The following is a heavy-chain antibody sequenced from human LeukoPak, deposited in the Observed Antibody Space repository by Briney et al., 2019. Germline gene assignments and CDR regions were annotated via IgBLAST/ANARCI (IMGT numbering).Heavy chain of an antibody. D-gene: IGHD1-1*01. Sequence: ASVKVSCKAAGYAFTGSYIHWVRQAPGQGLEWMGWINPNNGFTAYAQNFQGKVTMTRDTSISTAYMDLSRLTSDDTAVYFCARDRGARLERFYAFDFWGQGTTVTVSS. CDR3: ARDRGARLERFYAFDF. CDR1: GYAFTGSY. V-gene: IGHV1-2*02. J-gene: IGHJ3*01. CDR2: INPNNGFT.